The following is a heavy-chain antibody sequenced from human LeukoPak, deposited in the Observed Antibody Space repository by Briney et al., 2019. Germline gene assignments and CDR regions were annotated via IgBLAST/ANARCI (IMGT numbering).Heavy chain of an antibody. CDR1: GYTYHSCS. J-gene: IGHJ4*02. V-gene: IGHV3-21*01. CDR3: AREGDGSYHLDY. CDR2: ISSSSSDI. Sequence: GGSLSLSSASSGYTYHSCSMNGVRQPPAKGREGVSSISSSSSDIYYAGSVKGRFTISRDNAENALYLQMNRLRAEDTAVYYCAREGDGSYHLDYWGQGTLVTVSS. D-gene: IGHD1-26*01.